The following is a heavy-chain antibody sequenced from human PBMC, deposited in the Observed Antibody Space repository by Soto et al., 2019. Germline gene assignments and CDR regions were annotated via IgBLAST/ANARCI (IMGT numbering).Heavy chain of an antibody. Sequence: SVKVSCKASGGTFSSYAISWVRQAPGQGLEWMGGIIPIFGTANYAQKFQGRVTITADESTSTAYMELSSLRSEDTAVYYCARSGHYDSSGYWNWFDPWGQGTLVTVSS. J-gene: IGHJ5*02. CDR3: ARSGHYDSSGYWNWFDP. CDR2: IIPIFGTA. D-gene: IGHD3-22*01. V-gene: IGHV1-69*13. CDR1: GGTFSSYA.